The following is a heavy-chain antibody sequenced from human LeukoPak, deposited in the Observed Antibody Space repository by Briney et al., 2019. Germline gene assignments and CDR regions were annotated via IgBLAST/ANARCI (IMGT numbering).Heavy chain of an antibody. V-gene: IGHV1-24*01. CDR2: FDPEDGET. CDR1: GYTLTELS. Sequence: ASVKVSCKVSGYTLTELSMHWVRQAPGKGLEGMGGFDPEDGETIYAQKFQGRVTMTEDTSTDTAYMELSSLRSEDTAVYYCATIRLRFLEWLLNSWGQGTLVTVSS. CDR3: ATIRLRFLEWLLNS. D-gene: IGHD3-3*01. J-gene: IGHJ5*02.